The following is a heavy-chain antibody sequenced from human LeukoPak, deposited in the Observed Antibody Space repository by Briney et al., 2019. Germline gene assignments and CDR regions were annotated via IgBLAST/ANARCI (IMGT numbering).Heavy chain of an antibody. CDR3: AKGLSTWFGELPNH. J-gene: IGHJ5*02. Sequence: GGSLRLSCAASGFTFSNYAITWVRQAPGKGLEWVSGISGSGGSTYYADSVKGRFTISRDNSKNTLYLQMNSLRAEDTAVYYCAKGLSTWFGELPNHWGQGTLVTVSS. CDR2: ISGSGGST. CDR1: GFTFSNYA. V-gene: IGHV3-23*01. D-gene: IGHD3-10*01.